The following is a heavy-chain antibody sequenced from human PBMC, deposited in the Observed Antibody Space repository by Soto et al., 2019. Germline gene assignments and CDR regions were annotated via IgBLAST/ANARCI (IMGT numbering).Heavy chain of an antibody. V-gene: IGHV3-48*03. Sequence: GGSLRLSCAASGFTFSSYEMNWVRQAPGKGLEWVSYISSSGSTIYYADSVKGRFTISRDNAKNSLYLQMNSLRAEDTAVYYCARAPYSGSDQGPGYWGQGTLVTVSS. CDR2: ISSSGSTI. CDR1: GFTFSSYE. J-gene: IGHJ4*02. CDR3: ARAPYSGSDQGPGY. D-gene: IGHD1-26*01.